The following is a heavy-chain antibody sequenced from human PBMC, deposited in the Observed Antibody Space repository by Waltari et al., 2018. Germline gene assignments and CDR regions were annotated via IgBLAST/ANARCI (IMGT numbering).Heavy chain of an antibody. J-gene: IGHJ4*02. CDR2: ITHSGST. CDR3: ARGATRNDDYVWGSYRHFDY. D-gene: IGHD3-16*02. Sequence: QVQLQQWGAGLLKPSETLSLTCAVYGGSFSGYYCSWIRQPPGKGLEWIGEITHSGSTNYNPSLKSRVTISVDTSKNQFSLKLSSVTAADTAVYYCARGATRNDDYVWGSYRHFDYWGQGTLVTVSS. CDR1: GGSFSGYY. V-gene: IGHV4-34*01.